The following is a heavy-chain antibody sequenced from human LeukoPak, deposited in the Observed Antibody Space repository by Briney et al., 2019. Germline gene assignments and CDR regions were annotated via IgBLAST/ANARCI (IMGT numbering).Heavy chain of an antibody. D-gene: IGHD2-21*01. CDR1: GFTFSNYA. CDR3: AKDYLAGLIPFYFDY. Sequence: PGGSLRLSCAASGFTFSNYAMSWVRQAPGKGLEWVSTISGSGGNTYYADSVKGRFTISRDNSKNTLYLQMNSLRAEDTAVYYCAKDYLAGLIPFYFDYWGQGTLVTVSS. J-gene: IGHJ4*02. CDR2: ISGSGGNT. V-gene: IGHV3-23*01.